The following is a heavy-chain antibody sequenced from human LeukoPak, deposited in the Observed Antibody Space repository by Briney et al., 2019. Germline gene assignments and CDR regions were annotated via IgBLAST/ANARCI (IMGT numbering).Heavy chain of an antibody. CDR3: AIRYGDYETVVDY. CDR1: GGSINSGAYF. D-gene: IGHD4-17*01. Sequence: SETLSLTCIVSGGSINSGAYFWSWIRQHPGKGLEWIGYIYYRGITYYHPSLKSRVTISVDTSKNQFSLKLSSVTAADTAVYYCAIRYGDYETVVDYWGQGTLVTVSS. J-gene: IGHJ4*02. V-gene: IGHV4-31*03. CDR2: IYYRGIT.